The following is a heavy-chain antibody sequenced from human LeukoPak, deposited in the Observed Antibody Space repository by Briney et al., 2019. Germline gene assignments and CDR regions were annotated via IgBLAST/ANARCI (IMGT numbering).Heavy chain of an antibody. CDR2: IRSKAYGGTT. V-gene: IGHV3-49*04. J-gene: IGHJ3*02. CDR1: GFTFGDYA. D-gene: IGHD5-24*01. Sequence: GGSLRLSCTASGFTFGDYAMSWVRQAPGKGLEWVGFIRSKAYGGTTEYAASAKGRFTISRDDSKSIAYLQMNSLKTEDTAVYYCTGEGGGRWLSAFDIWGQGTMVTVSS. CDR3: TGEGGGRWLSAFDI.